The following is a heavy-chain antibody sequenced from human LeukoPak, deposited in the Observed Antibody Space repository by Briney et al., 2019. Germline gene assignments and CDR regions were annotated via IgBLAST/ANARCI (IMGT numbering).Heavy chain of an antibody. CDR2: ISGSGGST. V-gene: IGHV3-23*01. Sequence: GGSLRLSCAASGFTFSSIAMSWVRQAPGKGLEWVSSISGSGGSTYHADSVKGRITIARDTSKNTLYLQMNSLRVDDTAVYYCAKGGRGAARFSGLDVWGQGTTVTVSS. CDR3: AKGGRGAARFSGLDV. J-gene: IGHJ6*02. D-gene: IGHD6-6*01. CDR1: GFTFSSIA.